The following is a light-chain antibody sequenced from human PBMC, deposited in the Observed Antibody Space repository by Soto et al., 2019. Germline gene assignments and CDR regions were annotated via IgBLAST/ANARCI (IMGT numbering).Light chain of an antibody. CDR3: RQYVRSPPSWT. CDR2: GAS. Sequence: ETVLTQSPGTLSLSPGERATLSCRASQSISSSFLAWYQQKPGQAPRLLIYGASSRATGIPDRFSGSGSGTDFTLTISRLEPEDAAVYYCRQYVRSPPSWTFGQGTKVEIK. J-gene: IGKJ1*01. CDR1: QSISSSF. V-gene: IGKV3-20*01.